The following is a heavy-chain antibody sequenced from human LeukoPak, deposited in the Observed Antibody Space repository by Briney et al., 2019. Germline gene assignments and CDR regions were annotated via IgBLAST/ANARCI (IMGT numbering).Heavy chain of an antibody. Sequence: PSETLSLTCTVSGGSISSSSYYWDWIRQPPGKGLEWIGSIYHSGSTYYNPSLKSRVTMSVDTSKKQFSLNLSSVTAADTAVYYCATTPREYSSTWYYFDYWGQGILVTVSS. V-gene: IGHV4-39*07. CDR3: ATTPREYSSTWYYFDY. CDR1: GGSISSSSYY. D-gene: IGHD6-13*01. J-gene: IGHJ4*02. CDR2: IYHSGST.